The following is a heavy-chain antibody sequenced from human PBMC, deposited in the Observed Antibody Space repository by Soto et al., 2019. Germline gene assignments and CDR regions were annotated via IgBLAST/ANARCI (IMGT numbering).Heavy chain of an antibody. CDR3: ARDVGPITIFGEALSGYFDF. V-gene: IGHV3-7*03. CDR1: GFSFGTYW. CDR2: IKQDGSER. J-gene: IGHJ4*02. D-gene: IGHD3-3*01. Sequence: GGSLRLSCAVSGFSFGTYWMSWVRQAPGKGLEWLASIKQDGSERYYLDSVKGRFTISRDNAKDSLSLQMNSLRGEDTAFYYCARDVGPITIFGEALSGYFDFWGQGTLVTVSS.